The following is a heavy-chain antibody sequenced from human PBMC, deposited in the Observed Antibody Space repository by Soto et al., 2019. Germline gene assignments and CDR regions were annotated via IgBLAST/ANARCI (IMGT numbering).Heavy chain of an antibody. CDR3: ARVYCSSTSCYPPYYYYMDV. V-gene: IGHV1-18*01. CDR2: ISAYNGNT. CDR1: GYTFTSYG. Sequence: GASVKVSCKASGYTFTSYGISWVRQANGQGLEWMGWISAYNGNTNYAQKLQGRVTMTTDTSTSTAYMELRSLRSDDTAVYYCARVYCSSTSCYPPYYYYMDVWGKGTTVTVSS. D-gene: IGHD2-2*01. J-gene: IGHJ6*03.